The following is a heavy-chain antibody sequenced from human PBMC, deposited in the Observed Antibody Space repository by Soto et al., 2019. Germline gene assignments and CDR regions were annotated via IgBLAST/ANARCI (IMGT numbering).Heavy chain of an antibody. J-gene: IGHJ3*02. CDR2: ISTYNGNT. CDR3: ARDPGYSTTWMQAFDI. D-gene: IGHD6-13*01. Sequence: QVQLVHSGAEVNKPGASVKVSCKASGYTFTSYVISWVRQAPGQGPEWMGRISTYNGNTNYVQKLQGRVTMTTDTSTDTAYLELRSLSYDASAVYYCARDPGYSTTWMQAFDIWGQGTMVTVSS. V-gene: IGHV1-18*01. CDR1: GYTFTSYV.